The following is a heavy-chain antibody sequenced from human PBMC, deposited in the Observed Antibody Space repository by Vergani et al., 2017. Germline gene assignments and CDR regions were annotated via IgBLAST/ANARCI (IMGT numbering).Heavy chain of an antibody. CDR3: AMGKAAAGIDSFDY. Sequence: QVQLQESGPGLVKPSQTLSLTCTVSGGSISSGSYYWSWIRQPAGKGLEWIGRIYTSGSTNYNPTLKSRVTISGDTSKNQFSLKLSSVTAADTAVYDCAMGKAAAGIDSFDYWGQGTLVTVSS. D-gene: IGHD6-13*01. V-gene: IGHV4-61*02. CDR2: IYTSGST. J-gene: IGHJ4*02. CDR1: GGSISSGSYY.